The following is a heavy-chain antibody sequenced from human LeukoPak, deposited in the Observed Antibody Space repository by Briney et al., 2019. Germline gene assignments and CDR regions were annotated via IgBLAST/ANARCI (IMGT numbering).Heavy chain of an antibody. CDR1: GFTFSNYD. J-gene: IGHJ4*02. V-gene: IGHV3-30*18. D-gene: IGHD3-22*01. Sequence: GGSLRLSCEASGFTFSNYDMHWVSQAPGRGLEWVAIFSYDGSDKYYADSVKGRFTISRDNSKSTLYLQMNSLRSEDTAVYYCAKTSREFRDSSGGYDYWGQGILVTVSS. CDR3: AKTSREFRDSSGGYDY. CDR2: FSYDGSDK.